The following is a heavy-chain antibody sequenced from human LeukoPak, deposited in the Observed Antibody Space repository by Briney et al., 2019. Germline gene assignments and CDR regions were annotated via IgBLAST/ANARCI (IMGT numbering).Heavy chain of an antibody. CDR3: AKRAGGTDRAFDY. Sequence: GGSPRLSCAASGFMFGNYGMSWVRQAPGKGLEWVSIISATGGTSYYADSVKGRSTISRDNPKNTLFLQMDSLTGEDTAVYYCAKRAGGTDRAFDYWAQGTLVTFSS. V-gene: IGHV3-23*01. CDR1: GFMFGNYG. J-gene: IGHJ4*02. CDR2: ISATGGTS. D-gene: IGHD1-7*01.